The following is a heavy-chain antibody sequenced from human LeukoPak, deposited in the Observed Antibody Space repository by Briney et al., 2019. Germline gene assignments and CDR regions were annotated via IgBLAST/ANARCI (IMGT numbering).Heavy chain of an antibody. CDR1: GCAFSRGSHY. CDR3: ARSNY. V-gene: IGHV4-39*01. CDR2: IYSSGTT. Sequence: SETLSLTCTVSGCAFSRGSHYWGWIRQPQGKGLEWIGSIYSSGTTYYNPSLKRRVTISADTSKNQFSLKLSSVTAADTAVYYCARSNYWGQGTLVTVSS. J-gene: IGHJ4*02.